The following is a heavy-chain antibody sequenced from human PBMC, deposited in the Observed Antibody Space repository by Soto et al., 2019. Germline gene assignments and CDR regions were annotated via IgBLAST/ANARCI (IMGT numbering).Heavy chain of an antibody. CDR3: ARGVLGPGDYYYGMDV. V-gene: IGHV3-33*01. CDR1: GFTFSSYG. Sequence: GGSLRLSCAASGFTFSSYGMHWVRQAPGKGLEWVAVIWYDGSNKYYADSVKGRFTISRDNSKNTLYLQMNSLRAEDTAVYYCARGVLGPGDYYYGMDVWGQGTTVTVSS. D-gene: IGHD7-27*01. CDR2: IWYDGSNK. J-gene: IGHJ6*02.